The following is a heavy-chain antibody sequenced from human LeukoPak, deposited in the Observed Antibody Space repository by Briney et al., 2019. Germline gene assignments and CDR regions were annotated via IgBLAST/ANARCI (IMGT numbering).Heavy chain of an antibody. Sequence: GGSLRLSCAASGFTFSRYWMSWVRQAPGKGLEWVANIKEDGSEKYYVDSVKGRLTISRDNDKNSLSLQIKSLRAEDTAVYYCARQKAVVVVAATPDEDYGDYVDYYYYVDVWGKGTTVTVSS. D-gene: IGHD2-15*01. CDR3: ARQKAVVVVAATPDEDYGDYVDYYYYVDV. V-gene: IGHV3-7*01. CDR1: GFTFSRYW. CDR2: IKEDGSEK. J-gene: IGHJ6*03.